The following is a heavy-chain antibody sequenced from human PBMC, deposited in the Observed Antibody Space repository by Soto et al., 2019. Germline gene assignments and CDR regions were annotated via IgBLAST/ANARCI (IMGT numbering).Heavy chain of an antibody. CDR2: IYYSGST. D-gene: IGHD3-10*01. Sequence: SETLSLTCTVSGGSISSYYWSWIRQPPGKGLEWIGYIYYSGSTNYNPSLKGRVTISVDTSMNQFSLKLSSVTAADTAVYYCARNPRMVRGVMGWFDPWGQGTLVTVSS. CDR3: ARNPRMVRGVMGWFDP. CDR1: GGSISSYY. J-gene: IGHJ5*02. V-gene: IGHV4-59*01.